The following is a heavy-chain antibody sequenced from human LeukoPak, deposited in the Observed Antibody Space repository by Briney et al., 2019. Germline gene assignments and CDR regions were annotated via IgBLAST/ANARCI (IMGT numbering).Heavy chain of an antibody. V-gene: IGHV3-21*01. CDR2: ISTTSSYI. CDR3: ARGAPYCSGGSCMYYFDY. CDR1: GFTFSSYS. Sequence: PGGSLRLSCAASGFTFSSYSMNWVRQAPGKGLEWVSCISTTSSYIYYADSVKGRFTISRDNAKNSLYLQMNSLRAEDTAVYYCARGAPYCSGGSCMYYFDYWGQGTLVTVSS. J-gene: IGHJ4*02. D-gene: IGHD2-15*01.